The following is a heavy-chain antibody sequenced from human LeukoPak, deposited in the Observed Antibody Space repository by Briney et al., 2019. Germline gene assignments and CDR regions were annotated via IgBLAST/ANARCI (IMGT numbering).Heavy chain of an antibody. CDR2: ISGSGGST. D-gene: IGHD3/OR15-3a*01. J-gene: IGHJ5*02. CDR1: GFTFSSYA. V-gene: IGHV3-23*01. Sequence: GGSLRLSCAASGFTFSSYAMSWVRQAPGKGLEWVSAISGSGGSTYYADSVKGRFTISRDNSKNTLYLQMNSLRAEDTAVYYCAKDALWTSTSLNWFDPWGQGTLVTVSS. CDR3: AKDALWTSTSLNWFDP.